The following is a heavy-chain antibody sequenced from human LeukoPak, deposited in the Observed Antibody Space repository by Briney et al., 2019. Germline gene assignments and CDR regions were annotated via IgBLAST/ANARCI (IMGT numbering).Heavy chain of an antibody. V-gene: IGHV4-39*07. Sequence: PSETLSLTCTVSGGSISSNNHYWGWIRQPAGKGLEWIGHIYYSGSIFLNPSLKSRVTISVDTSKNQLSLKLSSVTAADAAFYYCARVPLWFGTGYMDVWGKGTTVIVSS. CDR3: ARVPLWFGTGYMDV. CDR2: IYYSGSI. CDR1: GGSISSNNHY. D-gene: IGHD2-21*01. J-gene: IGHJ6*03.